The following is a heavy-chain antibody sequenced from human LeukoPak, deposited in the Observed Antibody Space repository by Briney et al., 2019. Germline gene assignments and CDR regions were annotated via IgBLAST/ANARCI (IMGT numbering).Heavy chain of an antibody. J-gene: IGHJ5*02. Sequence: SETLSLTCTVSGYSISSGYSWGWIRQPPGKGLEWIGSIYHSGSTSYNPSLKSRLTISVVTSKNKFSLKLNFVTAADTAMYYCARMFRSSWYINWFDPWGQGTLVTVSS. CDR3: ARMFRSSWYINWFDP. V-gene: IGHV4-38-2*02. D-gene: IGHD6-13*01. CDR1: GYSISSGYS. CDR2: IYHSGST.